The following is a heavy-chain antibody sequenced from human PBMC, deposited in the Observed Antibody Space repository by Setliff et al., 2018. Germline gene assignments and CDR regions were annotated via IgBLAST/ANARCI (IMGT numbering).Heavy chain of an antibody. CDR3: ARGPSSWSPATSRYYFYMDV. D-gene: IGHD6-13*01. V-gene: IGHV1-69*13. CDR1: GGTFSNSA. Sequence: ASVKVSCKAFGGTFSNSAINWVRQAPGQGLEWMGGIIPIRGAADYAQKFQGKVIITADGSTSTAYMELTSLRSDDAAVYYCARGPSSWSPATSRYYFYMDVWGKGTTVTVSS. J-gene: IGHJ6*03. CDR2: IIPIRGAA.